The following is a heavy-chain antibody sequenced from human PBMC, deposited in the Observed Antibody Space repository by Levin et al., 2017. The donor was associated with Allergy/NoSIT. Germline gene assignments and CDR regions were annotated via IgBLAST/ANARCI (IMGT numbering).Heavy chain of an antibody. D-gene: IGHD6-19*01. CDR3: AKAVAGYWYFDL. V-gene: IGHV3-23*01. Sequence: LSLTCAASGFTFSSSAVTWVRQAPGKGLEWVSGISGSGGGSYYADSVKGRFTISRDNSKNTLYLQMNSLRVEDTAVYYCAKAVAGYWYFDLWGRGTLVTVSS. CDR1: GFTFSSSA. CDR2: ISGSGGGS. J-gene: IGHJ2*01.